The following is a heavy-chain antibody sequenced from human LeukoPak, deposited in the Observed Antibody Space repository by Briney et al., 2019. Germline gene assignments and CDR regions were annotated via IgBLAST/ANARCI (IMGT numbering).Heavy chain of an antibody. CDR1: GYTFTGYY. V-gene: IGHV1-2*02. CDR3: AREDSSGYAIDY. Sequence: APVKVSCKASGYTFTGYYMHWVRQAPGQGLEWMGWINPNSGDTNYAQKFQGRVTMTRDTSISTAYMELSRLTSDDTAVYYCAREDSSGYAIDYWGQGTLVTVSS. J-gene: IGHJ4*02. CDR2: INPNSGDT. D-gene: IGHD3-22*01.